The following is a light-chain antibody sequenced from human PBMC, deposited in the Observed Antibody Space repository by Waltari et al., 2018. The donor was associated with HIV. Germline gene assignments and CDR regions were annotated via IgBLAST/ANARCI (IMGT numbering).Light chain of an antibody. CDR2: SNN. V-gene: IGLV1-44*01. J-gene: IGLJ1*01. Sequence: QSVLTQPPSASGTPGQRVTISCSGSSSNIGSNAVNWYQQLPGTAPKLLIYSNNRRPSGGPGRVAGSKSGTSASLAISGLQSDDEADYYCAAWDDSLNDSYVFGPGTKVTVL. CDR1: SSNIGSNA. CDR3: AAWDDSLNDSYV.